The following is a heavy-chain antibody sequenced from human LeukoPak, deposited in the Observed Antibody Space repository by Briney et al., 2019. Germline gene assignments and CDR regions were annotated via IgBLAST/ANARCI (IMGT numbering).Heavy chain of an antibody. J-gene: IGHJ4*02. CDR3: AKDQDSSGWYAPLDY. V-gene: IGHV3-23*01. D-gene: IGHD6-19*01. Sequence: GGSLRLSCAASGFTFSSYAMSWVRRAPGKGLEWVSAISGSGGSTYYADSVKGRFTISRDNSKNTLYLQMNSLRAEDTAVYYCAKDQDSSGWYAPLDYWGQGTLVTVSS. CDR2: ISGSGGST. CDR1: GFTFSSYA.